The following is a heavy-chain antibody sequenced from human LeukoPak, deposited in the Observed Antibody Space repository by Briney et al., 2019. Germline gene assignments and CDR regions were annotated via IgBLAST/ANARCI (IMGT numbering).Heavy chain of an antibody. CDR2: IWYDGSNG. Sequence: PGGSLRLSCEASGFTFSNYGMHWVRQAPGKGLEWVAVIWYDGSNGYYADSVKGRFTISRDNSKNTLYLQMNSLRAEDTAVYYCAREDDCSSTSCYRGPFDYWGQGTLVTVSS. J-gene: IGHJ4*02. V-gene: IGHV3-33*01. CDR1: GFTFSNYG. CDR3: AREDDCSSTSCYRGPFDY. D-gene: IGHD2-2*02.